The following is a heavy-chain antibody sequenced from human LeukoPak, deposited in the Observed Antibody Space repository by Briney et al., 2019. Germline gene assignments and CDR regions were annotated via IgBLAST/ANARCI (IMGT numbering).Heavy chain of an antibody. J-gene: IGHJ5*02. Sequence: GGSLRLSCAASGFTFSSYWMGWVRQAPGKRLEWVANMNIDGSEKYYADSVKGRFTISRDNSKNTLYLQMNSLRTGDTAVYYCAKDGTCSSASCYRFDPWGQGTLVTVSS. CDR3: AKDGTCSSASCYRFDP. CDR1: GFTFSSYW. D-gene: IGHD2-2*01. CDR2: MNIDGSEK. V-gene: IGHV3-7*01.